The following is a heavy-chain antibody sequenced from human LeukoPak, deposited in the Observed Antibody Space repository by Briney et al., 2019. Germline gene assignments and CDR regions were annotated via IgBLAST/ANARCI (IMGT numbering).Heavy chain of an antibody. V-gene: IGHV4-59*01. CDR2: IYSGST. D-gene: IGHD5-18*01. CDR3: ARGFEYNYRYTFGY. CDR1: GGSISSYY. Sequence: SETLSLTCTVSGGSISSYYWSWIRQPPGKGLEWIGYIYSGSTDYTPSLKSRVTISVDTSKNQFSLQLSSVTAADTAVYYCARGFEYNYRYTFGYWGQGTLVTVSS. J-gene: IGHJ4*02.